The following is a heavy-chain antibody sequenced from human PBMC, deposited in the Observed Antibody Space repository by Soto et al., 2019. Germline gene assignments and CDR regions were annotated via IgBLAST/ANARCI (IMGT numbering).Heavy chain of an antibody. V-gene: IGHV3-23*01. CDR2: ISSSGGTI. J-gene: IGHJ6*02. Sequence: EVQLLESGGGLVQPGGSLRLSCAASGFTFSNYAMSWVRQAPGKGLEWVSSISSSGGTIYYADSVKGRFTISRVNSKNTLYLQVNSLRAEDTAIYFCAKDQVAARRYYYYGMDVWGQGTTVTVSS. CDR1: GFTFSNYA. CDR3: AKDQVAARRYYYYGMDV. D-gene: IGHD6-6*01.